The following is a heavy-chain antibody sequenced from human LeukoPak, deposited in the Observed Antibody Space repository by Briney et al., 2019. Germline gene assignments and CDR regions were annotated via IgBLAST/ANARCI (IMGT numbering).Heavy chain of an antibody. V-gene: IGHV3-48*03. Sequence: GGSLRLSCAASGFTFSSYEMNWVRQAPGKGLEWVAYISGSGHDINYSESAKGRFTISRDNAKNSLYLQMSSLRVEDTAVYYCARCTTGRTFGSLREIKRSREIDYWGQGTLVTVSS. D-gene: IGHD1-1*01. CDR2: ISGSGHDI. CDR3: ARCTTGRTFGSLREIKRSREIDY. CDR1: GFTFSSYE. J-gene: IGHJ4*02.